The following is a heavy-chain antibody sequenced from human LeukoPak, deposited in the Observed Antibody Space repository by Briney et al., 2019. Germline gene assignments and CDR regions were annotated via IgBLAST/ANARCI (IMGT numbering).Heavy chain of an antibody. CDR2: IYHSGST. CDR1: GGSISSSNW. Sequence: SETLSLTCAVSGGSISSSNWWSWVRQPPGKGLEWIGEIYHSGSTNYNPSLKSRVTISVDKSKNQFSLKLSSVTAADTAAYYCARLYFDWLLDSYYYYGMDVWGQGTLVTVSS. CDR3: ARLYFDWLLDSYYYYGMDV. D-gene: IGHD3-9*01. V-gene: IGHV4-4*02. J-gene: IGHJ6*02.